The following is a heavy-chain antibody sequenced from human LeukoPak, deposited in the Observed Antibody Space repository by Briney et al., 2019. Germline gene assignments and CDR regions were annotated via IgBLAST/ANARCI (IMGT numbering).Heavy chain of an antibody. CDR3: ARDGPSVGATIDY. J-gene: IGHJ4*02. CDR2: INSDGSTT. D-gene: IGHD1-26*01. V-gene: IGHV3-74*01. Sequence: GGSLRLSCAASGFTFSGYWMQWVRQALGKGLVWVSRINSDGSTTTYADSVKGRFTISRDNAKNTLYLQMNSLRAEDTAMYYCARDGPSVGATIDYWGQGTLVTVSS. CDR1: GFTFSGYW.